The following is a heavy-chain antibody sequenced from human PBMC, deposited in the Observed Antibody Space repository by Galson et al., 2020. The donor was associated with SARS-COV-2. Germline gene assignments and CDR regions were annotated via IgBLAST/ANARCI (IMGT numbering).Heavy chain of an antibody. CDR3: ARIATYYYGSGSSPPARIDY. CDR1: GGSISSSSYY. D-gene: IGHD3-10*01. J-gene: IGHJ4*02. CDR2: IYYSGST. V-gene: IGHV4-39*01. Sequence: SETLSLTCTVSGGSISSSSYYWGWIRQPPGKGLEWIGSIYYSGSTYYNPSLKSRVTISVDTSKNQFSLKLSSVTAADTAVYYCARIATYYYGSGSSPPARIDYWGQGTLVTVSS.